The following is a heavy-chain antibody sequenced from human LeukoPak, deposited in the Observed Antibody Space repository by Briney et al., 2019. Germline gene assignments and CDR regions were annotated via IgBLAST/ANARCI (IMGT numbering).Heavy chain of an antibody. CDR3: ARGHNLSGAVAADGGFDY. CDR2: MNPNSGNT. CDR1: GYTFTSYD. V-gene: IGHV1-8*01. Sequence: ASVKVSCKASGYTFTSYDINWVRQATGQGLEWMGWMNPNSGNTGYAQKFQGRVTMTRNTSISTAYMELSSLRSEDTAVYYCARGHNLSGAVAADGGFDYWGQGTLVTVSS. D-gene: IGHD6-19*01. J-gene: IGHJ4*02.